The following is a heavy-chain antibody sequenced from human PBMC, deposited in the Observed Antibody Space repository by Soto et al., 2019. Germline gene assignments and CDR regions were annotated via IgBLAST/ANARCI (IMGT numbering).Heavy chain of an antibody. J-gene: IGHJ4*02. CDR2: IFHSGTA. Sequence: QVQLQESGPGLVKPSGALSLTCAVSNGSISIDNWWGWVRQPPGKGLEWIGEIFHSGTANYNPSLKSRITISVDKSKNQFSLEMNSVTAADTAVYYCARGGGWLFDHWGQGTLVTVSS. CDR3: ARGGGWLFDH. V-gene: IGHV4-4*02. D-gene: IGHD6-19*01. CDR1: NGSISIDNW.